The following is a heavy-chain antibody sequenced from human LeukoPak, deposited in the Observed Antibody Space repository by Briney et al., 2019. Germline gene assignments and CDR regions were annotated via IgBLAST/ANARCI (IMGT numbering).Heavy chain of an antibody. CDR1: GFTFSSYA. J-gene: IGHJ4*02. CDR2: ISGSGGST. D-gene: IGHD2-15*01. Sequence: GGSLRLSCAASGFTFSSYAMSWVRQAPGKGLEWVSAISGSGGSTYYADSVKGRFTISRDNCKNTLYLQLNTLRAEDTAVYYCAKIDCSGGSCYPDYWGQGTLVTVSS. CDR3: AKIDCSGGSCYPDY. V-gene: IGHV3-23*01.